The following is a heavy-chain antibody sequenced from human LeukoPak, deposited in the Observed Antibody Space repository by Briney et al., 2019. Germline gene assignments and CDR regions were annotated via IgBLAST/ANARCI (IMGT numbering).Heavy chain of an antibody. CDR3: AKTYGPTSLYFDY. D-gene: IGHD4-17*01. J-gene: IGHJ4*02. CDR1: GFTFSDYY. V-gene: IGHV3-11*04. CDR2: ISSSDNTI. Sequence: GGSLRLSCAASGFTFSDYYMTWIRQAPGKGLEWVSYISSSDNTIYYADSVKGRFTISRDNAKNSLYLQMNSLRAEDTAVYYCAKTYGPTSLYFDYWGQGTLVTVSS.